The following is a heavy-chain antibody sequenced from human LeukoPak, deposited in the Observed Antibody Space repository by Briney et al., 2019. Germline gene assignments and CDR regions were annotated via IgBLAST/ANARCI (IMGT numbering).Heavy chain of an antibody. J-gene: IGHJ4*02. CDR2: ISGSGGST. D-gene: IGHD3-16*01. Sequence: GGSLRVSCAASRFTFSSYAMSWVRQAPGKGLEWVSAISGSGGSTYYADSVKGRFTISRDNSKNTLYLQMNSLRAEDTAVYYCAKFEGDDYFDYWGQGTLVTVSS. V-gene: IGHV3-23*01. CDR3: AKFEGDDYFDY. CDR1: RFTFSSYA.